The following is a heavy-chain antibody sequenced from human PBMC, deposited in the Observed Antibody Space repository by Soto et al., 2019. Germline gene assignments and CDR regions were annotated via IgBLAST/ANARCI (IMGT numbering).Heavy chain of an antibody. CDR3: ARAVLRHYYGMDV. Sequence: PSVKVSYKASGYTFTSYAMHWVRQAPGQRLEWMGWINAGNGNTKYSQKFQGRVTITRDTSASTAYMELSSLRSEDTAVYYCARAVLRHYYGMDVWGQGTTVTVSS. CDR2: INAGNGNT. D-gene: IGHD3-10*02. J-gene: IGHJ6*02. CDR1: GYTFTSYA. V-gene: IGHV1-3*01.